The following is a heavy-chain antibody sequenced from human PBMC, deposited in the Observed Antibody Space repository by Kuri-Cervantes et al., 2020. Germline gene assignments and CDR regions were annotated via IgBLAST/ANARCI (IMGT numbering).Heavy chain of an antibody. D-gene: IGHD1-26*01. CDR2: ISAYNGNT. V-gene: IGHV1-18*01. CDR1: GYTFTSYG. J-gene: IGHJ6*02. Sequence: ASVKVSCKASGYTFTSYGISWVRQAPGQGLEWMGWISAYNGNTNYAQKLQGRVTMTTDTSTSTAYMELRSLRSGDTAVYYCARVGIVGARYYYGMDVWGQGTTVTVSS. CDR3: ARVGIVGARYYYGMDV.